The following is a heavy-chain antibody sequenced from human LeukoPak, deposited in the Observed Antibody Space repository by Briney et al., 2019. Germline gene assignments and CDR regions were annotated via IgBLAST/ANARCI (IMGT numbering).Heavy chain of an antibody. D-gene: IGHD4-23*01. V-gene: IGHV1-69*04. CDR2: IIPMVGTA. CDR3: SSRADYGGDSY. J-gene: IGHJ4*02. CDR1: GGTFFTYA. Sequence: WVKVSCKASGGTFFTYAISWVRQAPGQGLEWMGRIIPMVGTANYAQKFQGRVTITADKSTSTAYMELSSLRSDDTAFYYCSSRADYGGDSYWGQGTLVTVSS.